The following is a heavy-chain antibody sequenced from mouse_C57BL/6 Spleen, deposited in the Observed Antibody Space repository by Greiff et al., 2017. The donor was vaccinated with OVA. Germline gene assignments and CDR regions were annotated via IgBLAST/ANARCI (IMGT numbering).Heavy chain of an antibody. CDR2: ISSGSSTI. CDR3: AKTSYYYGSSYNYYAMDY. V-gene: IGHV5-17*01. D-gene: IGHD1-1*01. CDR1: GFTFSDYG. J-gene: IGHJ4*01. Sequence: EVKLVESGGGLVKPGGSLKLSCAASGFTFSDYGMHWVRQAPEKGLEWVAYISSGSSTIYYADTVKGRFTISRDNAKNTLFLQMTSLRSEDTAMYYCAKTSYYYGSSYNYYAMDYWGQGTSVTVSS.